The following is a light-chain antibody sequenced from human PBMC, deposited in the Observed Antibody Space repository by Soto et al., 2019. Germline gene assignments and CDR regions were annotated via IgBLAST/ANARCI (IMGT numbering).Light chain of an antibody. J-gene: IGKJ4*01. Sequence: EIVLTQSPATLSLSPGERATLSCRASQSISGYLAWYQHRPGRAPRLLIYDASNRATGIPDRFSGRGSGTDFTLTISSLEPEDFAVYDCQQRASWPLTFGGGTALE. V-gene: IGKV3-11*01. CDR3: QQRASWPLT. CDR2: DAS. CDR1: QSISGY.